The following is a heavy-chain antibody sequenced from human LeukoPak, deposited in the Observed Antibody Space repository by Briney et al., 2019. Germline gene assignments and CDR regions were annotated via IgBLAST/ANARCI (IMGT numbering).Heavy chain of an antibody. Sequence: GGSLRLSCAASGFTFSDYYMNWIRQAPGKGLEWVSFIISSGITIYYADSVKGRFTISTDNAKNSLYLLMNSLRAEDTAVYYCARGPSKDIVVVPAAIAGMDVWGKGTTVTVSS. CDR2: IISSGITI. CDR1: GFTFSDYY. J-gene: IGHJ6*04. CDR3: ARGPSKDIVVVPAAIAGMDV. D-gene: IGHD2-2*01. V-gene: IGHV3-11*01.